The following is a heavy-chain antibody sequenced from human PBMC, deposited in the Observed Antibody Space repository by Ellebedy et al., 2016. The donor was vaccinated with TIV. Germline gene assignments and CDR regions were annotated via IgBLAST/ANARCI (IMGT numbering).Heavy chain of an antibody. V-gene: IGHV3-23*01. J-gene: IGHJ6*02. D-gene: IGHD1-26*01. CDR3: AKDMVFGDGKWEIDV. Sequence: GESLKISCAASGFTFSSYAISWVRQAPGKGLEWVSAISGSGGSTYYADSVKGRFTISRDNSKNTLYLQMNSLRAEDSAVYYCAKDMVFGDGKWEIDVWGQGTTVTVSS. CDR1: GFTFSSYA. CDR2: ISGSGGST.